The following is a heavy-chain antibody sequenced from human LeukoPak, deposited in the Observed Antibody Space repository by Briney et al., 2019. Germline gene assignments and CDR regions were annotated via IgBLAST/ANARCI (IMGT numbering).Heavy chain of an antibody. J-gene: IGHJ4*02. CDR3: ARVKYTYYYGSGSYCEFDY. CDR2: IYTSGST. D-gene: IGHD3-10*01. V-gene: IGHV4-4*07. Sequence: PSETLSLTCTVSGGSISSYYWSWIRQPAGKGLEWIGRIYTSGSTNYNPSLKSRVTMSVDTSKNQFSLKLSSVTAADTAVYYCARVKYTYYYGSGSYCEFDYWGQGTLVTVSS. CDR1: GGSISSYY.